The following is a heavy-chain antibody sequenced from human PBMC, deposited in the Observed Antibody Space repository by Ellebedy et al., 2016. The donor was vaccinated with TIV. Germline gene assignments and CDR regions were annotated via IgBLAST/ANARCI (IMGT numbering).Heavy chain of an antibody. CDR3: AKFPYYYDSSGYSF. V-gene: IGHV3-66*02. CDR1: GFTVSSNY. Sequence: GESLKISCAASGFTVSSNYMSWVRQAPGKGLEWVSVIHSGGSTYYADSVKGRFTISRDNSKNTLYLRMNSLRAEDTAVYYCAKFPYYYDSSGYSFWGQGTLVTVSS. CDR2: IHSGGST. D-gene: IGHD3-22*01. J-gene: IGHJ4*02.